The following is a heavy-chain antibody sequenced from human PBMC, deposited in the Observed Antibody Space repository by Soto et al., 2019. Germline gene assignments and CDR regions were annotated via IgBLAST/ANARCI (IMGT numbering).Heavy chain of an antibody. CDR1: GFTFSSYA. CDR3: AKGGIGWFDP. J-gene: IGHJ5*02. V-gene: IGHV3-23*01. D-gene: IGHD2-21*01. CDR2: ISYDGGNT. Sequence: GGSLRLSCAASGFTFSSYAMNWVRQAPGRGLEWVSTISYDGGNTYYPHSVKGRFTISRDNSKSTLYLQMNSLRAEDAAVYYCAKGGIGWFDPWGQGTLVTVSS.